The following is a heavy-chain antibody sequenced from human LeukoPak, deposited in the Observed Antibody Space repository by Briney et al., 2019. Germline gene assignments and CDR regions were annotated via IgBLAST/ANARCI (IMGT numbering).Heavy chain of an antibody. CDR2: IKSNTNGGTS. Sequence: GGSLRLSCVASGFTFTNAWMTWVRQSPGKGLEWVGRIKSNTNGGTSDYAAPVKGRFAISRDDSKNTLYLQMNSLKPEDTAMYYCTTHSVTVSGTHFWGQGALVTVSS. CDR1: GFTFTNAW. D-gene: IGHD1-7*01. J-gene: IGHJ4*01. CDR3: TTHSVTVSGTHF. V-gene: IGHV3-15*07.